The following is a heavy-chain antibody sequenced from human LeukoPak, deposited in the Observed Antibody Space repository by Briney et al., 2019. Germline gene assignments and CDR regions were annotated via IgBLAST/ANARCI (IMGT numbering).Heavy chain of an antibody. CDR1: GGSISSYY. V-gene: IGHV4-59*01. CDR3: ARDSLWFDP. J-gene: IGHJ5*02. CDR2: IHYSGSA. Sequence: SETLSLTCTVSGGSISSYYWSWIRQPPGKGLEWIGYIHYSGSANYNPSLKSRLTISVDTSKRQFSLKLSSVTAADTAVYYCARDSLWFDPWGQGTLVTVSS.